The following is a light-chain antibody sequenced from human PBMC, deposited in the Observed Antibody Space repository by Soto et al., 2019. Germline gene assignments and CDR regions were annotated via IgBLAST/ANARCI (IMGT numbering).Light chain of an antibody. CDR1: HDISDY. Sequence: AIQLTQSPSSLSASVGDRVTITCQANHDISDYLNWYQQKPGKAPKLLIFDASTLESGVPSRFSGSGSGTEFTLTISSLQPDDFATYYCQHYNSYSGTFGQGTKVDIK. V-gene: IGKV1-13*02. CDR2: DAS. CDR3: QHYNSYSGT. J-gene: IGKJ1*01.